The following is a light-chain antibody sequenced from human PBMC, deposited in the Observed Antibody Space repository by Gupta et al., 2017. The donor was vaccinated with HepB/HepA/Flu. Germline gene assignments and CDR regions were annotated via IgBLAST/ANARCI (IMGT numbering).Light chain of an antibody. CDR1: SICAYNY. J-gene: IGLJ2*01. CDR2: DVI. V-gene: IGLV2-14*03. Sequence: QSALTQPASVSGSPGQSITISCTGPSICAYNYVSWYQHHPAKAPKLIIYDVINRPSGVSNRFSASKSGNTASLTISGLQTEDEADYYCSSYTDTSTLEVVFGGGTKLTVL. CDR3: SSYTDTSTLEVV.